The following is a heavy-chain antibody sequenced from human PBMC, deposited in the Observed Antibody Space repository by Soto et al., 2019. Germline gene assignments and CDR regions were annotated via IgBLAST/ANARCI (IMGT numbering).Heavy chain of an antibody. CDR1: GFTFRTYA. CDR3: ARGDSNSWSDF. J-gene: IGHJ4*02. V-gene: IGHV3-30*01. D-gene: IGHD6-13*01. Sequence: QVQLVESGGGVVQPGRSLRLSCAASGFTFRTYAMDWVRQAPGKGLEWMAVISYDGTNKYYADSVKGRFTISRDNSKNTLSLQMNSLRPEDTAVYYCARGDSNSWSDFWGQGTLVTVSS. CDR2: ISYDGTNK.